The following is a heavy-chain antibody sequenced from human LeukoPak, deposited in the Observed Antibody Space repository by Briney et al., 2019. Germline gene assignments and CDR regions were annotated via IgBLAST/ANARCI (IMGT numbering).Heavy chain of an antibody. CDR3: AIGRGSYRLTWVDY. Sequence: PGGSLRLSCAASGFTLSSYSMNWVRQAPGKGLEWVSSISSSGSYIYYADSVKGRFTISRDNAKNSLYLQMNSLRAEDTAVYYCAIGRGSYRLTWVDYWGQGTLVTVSS. J-gene: IGHJ4*02. V-gene: IGHV3-21*01. D-gene: IGHD1-26*01. CDR2: ISSSGSYI. CDR1: GFTLSSYS.